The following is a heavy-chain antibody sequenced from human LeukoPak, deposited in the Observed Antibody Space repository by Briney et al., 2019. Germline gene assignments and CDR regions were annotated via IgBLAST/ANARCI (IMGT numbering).Heavy chain of an antibody. D-gene: IGHD3-16*01. CDR2: ITSDGYTI. CDR1: GVTFSRNN. CDR3: AREQTRGRYLDY. V-gene: IGHV3-48*03. J-gene: IGHJ4*02. Sequence: GGSLRLSCAASGVTFSRNNMNWVRQAPGKGLEWLSHITSDGYTIYYADSVKSRFTISRDNAKSSLHLQMTGLRVEDTAVYYCAREQTRGRYLDYWGQGTLVTVSS.